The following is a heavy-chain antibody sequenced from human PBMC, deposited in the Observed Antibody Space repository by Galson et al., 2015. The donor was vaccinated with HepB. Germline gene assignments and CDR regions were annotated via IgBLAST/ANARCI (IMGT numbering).Heavy chain of an antibody. D-gene: IGHD3-10*01. V-gene: IGHV3-23*01. CDR2: ISGSGNST. CDR3: AKDTRCYGSGTYYNDY. Sequence: SLRLSCAASGFSFSSHAMNWVRQAPGKGLEWVSRISGSGNSTSYADSVKGRFSISRDNSKNTLFLQMNSLRVEDTAVYYCAKDTRCYGSGTYYNDYWGQGTLVTASP. CDR1: GFSFSSHA. J-gene: IGHJ4*02.